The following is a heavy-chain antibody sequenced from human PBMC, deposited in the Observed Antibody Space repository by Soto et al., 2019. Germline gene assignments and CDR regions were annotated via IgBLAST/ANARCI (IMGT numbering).Heavy chain of an antibody. CDR3: ARRVMGSPASFFNYYYYMDV. CDR2: IYYSGST. J-gene: IGHJ6*03. V-gene: IGHV4-59*08. D-gene: IGHD6-13*01. Sequence: QVQLQESGPGLVKPSETLSLTCTVSGGSISSYYWSWIRQPPGKGLEWIGYIYYSGSTNYNPSLKSRVTISVATSKNQFSLKLSSVTAADTAVYYCARRVMGSPASFFNYYYYMDVWGKGTTVTVSS. CDR1: GGSISSYY.